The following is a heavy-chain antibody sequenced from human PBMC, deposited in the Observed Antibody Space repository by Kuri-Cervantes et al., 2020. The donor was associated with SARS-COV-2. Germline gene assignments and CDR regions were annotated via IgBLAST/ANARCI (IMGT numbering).Heavy chain of an antibody. J-gene: IGHJ6*02. CDR2: IYYSGST. D-gene: IGHD5-18*01. Sequence: LRLSCTVSGGSISSGDYYWSWIRQPPGKGLEWIGYIYYSGSTYYNPTLKSRVTISVDTSKNQFSLKLSSVTAADTAVYYCARDRIQLWYYGMDVWGQGTTVTVSS. CDR1: GGSISSGDYY. CDR3: ARDRIQLWYYGMDV. V-gene: IGHV4-30-4*01.